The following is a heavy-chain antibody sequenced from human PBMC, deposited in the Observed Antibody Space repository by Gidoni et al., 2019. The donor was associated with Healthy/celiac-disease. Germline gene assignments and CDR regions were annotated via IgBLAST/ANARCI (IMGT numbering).Heavy chain of an antibody. D-gene: IGHD5-18*01. J-gene: IGHJ4*02. CDR1: GFTFCSYW. CDR2: IKQDGSEK. Sequence: EVQLVESGGGLVQPGGSLRLYCAASGFTFCSYWMSWGRQAPGKGLEWVANIKQDGSEKYYVDSVKGRFTISRDNAKNSLYLQMNSLRAEDTAVYYCARDDGYSYGSDFDYWGQGTLVTVSS. V-gene: IGHV3-7*01. CDR3: ARDDGYSYGSDFDY.